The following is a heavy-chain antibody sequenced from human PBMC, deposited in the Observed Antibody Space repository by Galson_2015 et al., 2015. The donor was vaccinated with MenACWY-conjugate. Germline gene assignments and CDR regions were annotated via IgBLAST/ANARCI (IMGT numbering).Heavy chain of an antibody. CDR2: ISWNSGSM. CDR1: EFTFDDYA. CDR3: AKALEPTVRFSGAFDM. V-gene: IGHV3-9*01. J-gene: IGHJ3*02. D-gene: IGHD3-3*01. Sequence: SLRLSCAASEFTFDDYAMHWVRHAPGKGLEWVSGISWNSGSMGYADSVKGRFTISRDNDKNSLFLQMNSLRTEDTALYYCAKALEPTVRFSGAFDMWGQGTMVTVSS.